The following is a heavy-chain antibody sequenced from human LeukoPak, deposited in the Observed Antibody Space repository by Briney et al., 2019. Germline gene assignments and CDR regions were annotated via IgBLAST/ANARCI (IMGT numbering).Heavy chain of an antibody. Sequence: GGSLRLSCAASGFTFSTYWMHWVRQAPGKGLVWVARIRPEGTTTAYADSVKGRFTISRDNAKNTLFLQMNSLSAEDTAVYFCARDLDWILFDCWVQGTLATVSS. CDR1: GFTFSTYW. V-gene: IGHV3-74*03. CDR3: ARDLDWILFDC. D-gene: IGHD3-9*01. CDR2: IRPEGTTT. J-gene: IGHJ4*02.